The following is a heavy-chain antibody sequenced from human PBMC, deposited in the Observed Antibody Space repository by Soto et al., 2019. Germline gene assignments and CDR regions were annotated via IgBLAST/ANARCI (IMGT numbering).Heavy chain of an antibody. CDR3: ANPPYSSSSPYYFDY. Sequence: EVQLLESGGGLVQPGGSLRLSCSASGFTFGSYAMSWVRQAPGKGLEWVSTISGSGGSTYYADSVTGGFTISRDNSKNTLYLQMNSLRAEDTAVYYCANPPYSSSSPYYFDYWGQGPLVTVSS. CDR2: ISGSGGST. J-gene: IGHJ4*02. CDR1: GFTFGSYA. D-gene: IGHD6-6*01. V-gene: IGHV3-23*01.